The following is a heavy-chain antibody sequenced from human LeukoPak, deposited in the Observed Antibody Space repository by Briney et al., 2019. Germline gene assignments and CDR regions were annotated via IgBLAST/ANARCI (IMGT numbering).Heavy chain of an antibody. Sequence: GGPLTLPYAASGFSFSSFWKYWLRQLPGKGLVYVSRVNNEGTGTTYADSVKGRYTITRDNAKNTVYLQMNSLRDDDTAVYYCGRGGADHAFDIWGQGTMVTVSS. CDR3: GRGGADHAFDI. CDR2: VNNEGTGT. V-gene: IGHV3-74*01. J-gene: IGHJ3*02. CDR1: GFSFSSFW.